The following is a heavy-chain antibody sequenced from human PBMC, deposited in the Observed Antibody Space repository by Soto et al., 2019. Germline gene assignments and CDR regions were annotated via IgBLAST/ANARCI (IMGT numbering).Heavy chain of an antibody. V-gene: IGHV4-59*12. Sequence: SETLSLTCTVSGGSISSYYWSWIRQPPGKGLEWIGYIYYSGNTNYNPSLKSRVTISVDTSKNQFSLKLSSVTAADTAVYYCARAHYGDYGYGMDVWGQGTTVTVSS. CDR2: IYYSGNT. D-gene: IGHD4-17*01. J-gene: IGHJ6*02. CDR3: ARAHYGDYGYGMDV. CDR1: GGSISSYY.